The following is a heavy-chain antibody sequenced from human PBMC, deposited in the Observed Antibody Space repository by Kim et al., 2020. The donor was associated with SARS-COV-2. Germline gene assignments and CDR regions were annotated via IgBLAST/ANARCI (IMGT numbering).Heavy chain of an antibody. CDR2: ISWNSGSI. CDR3: AKVIRGYSSGWYRGDAFDI. V-gene: IGHV3-9*01. Sequence: GGSLRLSCAPSGFTFDDYAMHWVRQAPGKGLEWVSGISWNSGSIGYADSVKGRFTISRDNAKNSLYLQMNSLRAEDTALYYCAKVIRGYSSGWYRGDAFDIWGQGTMVTVSS. D-gene: IGHD6-19*01. J-gene: IGHJ3*02. CDR1: GFTFDDYA.